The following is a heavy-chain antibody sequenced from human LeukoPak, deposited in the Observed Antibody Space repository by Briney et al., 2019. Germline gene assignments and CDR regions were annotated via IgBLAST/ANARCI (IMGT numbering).Heavy chain of an antibody. Sequence: GGSLRLSCVMSGFSFKNAWMNWVRQAPGKGLEWVGRIKSEADGGTIDYTAPVKGRFSISRDDSNNTVYLQTNGLKTEDTAVYYCPTGGPSCSNINCWGQGTLVTVSS. V-gene: IGHV3-15*07. D-gene: IGHD2-2*01. CDR3: PTGGPSCSNINC. J-gene: IGHJ4*02. CDR2: IKSEADGGTI. CDR1: GFSFKNAW.